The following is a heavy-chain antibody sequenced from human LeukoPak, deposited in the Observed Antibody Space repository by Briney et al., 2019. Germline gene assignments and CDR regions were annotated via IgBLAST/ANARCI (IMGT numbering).Heavy chain of an antibody. Sequence: SSETLSLTCTVSGGSISSYYGSWIRQPPGKGLEWIGYIYYTGSTNYNPSLKSRVTISLDASKNHFSLKLSSLTAADTAVYYCARAGPAGYSSGWYDYWGQGTLVTVSS. CDR1: GGSISSYY. V-gene: IGHV4-59*01. D-gene: IGHD6-19*01. CDR3: ARAGPAGYSSGWYDY. J-gene: IGHJ4*02. CDR2: IYYTGST.